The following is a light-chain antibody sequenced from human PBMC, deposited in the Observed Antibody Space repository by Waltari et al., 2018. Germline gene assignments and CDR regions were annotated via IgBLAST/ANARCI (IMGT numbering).Light chain of an antibody. CDR2: GTS. J-gene: IGKJ1*01. CDR1: QSIGRS. V-gene: IGKV3-20*01. CDR3: QHYVSLPVT. Sequence: EIELTQSPGTLSLSPGERATLSCRASQSIGRSLAWYQQKPGQPPRLLTYGTSNRATGIPDRFSGGGSATDFSLTISRLEPEDVALYYCQHYVSLPVTFGQGTKVEIK.